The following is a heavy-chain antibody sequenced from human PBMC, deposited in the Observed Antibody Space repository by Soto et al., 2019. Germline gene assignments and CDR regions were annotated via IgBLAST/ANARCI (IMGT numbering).Heavy chain of an antibody. Sequence: ASVKVSCKASGFPFNKYAIYWVRQAPGQGLEWMGWINAGNGDTKYSQKFQGRVTITRDTSASTAYMELSSLRSEDTAVYYCARGGSGWPFDYWGQGTLVTVSS. CDR1: GFPFNKYA. CDR3: ARGGSGWPFDY. V-gene: IGHV1-3*01. CDR2: INAGNGDT. J-gene: IGHJ4*02. D-gene: IGHD6-19*01.